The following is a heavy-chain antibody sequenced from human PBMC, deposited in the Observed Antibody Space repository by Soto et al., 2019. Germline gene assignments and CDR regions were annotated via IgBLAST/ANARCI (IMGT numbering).Heavy chain of an antibody. V-gene: IGHV3-33*08. CDR2: IWHDGSKK. CDR1: GFTFTTYG. CDR3: ARDQDSGWPDY. Sequence: GGSLRLSCAASGFTFTTYGMHWVRQAPGKGLEWVALIWHDGSKKYYADSVKGRFTIFRDSSENTLYLQMNSLRAEDTAVYYCARDQDSGWPDYWGQGTLVTVSS. J-gene: IGHJ4*02. D-gene: IGHD6-19*01.